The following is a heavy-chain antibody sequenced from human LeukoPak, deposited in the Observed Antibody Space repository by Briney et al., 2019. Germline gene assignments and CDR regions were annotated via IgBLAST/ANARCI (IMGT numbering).Heavy chain of an antibody. CDR2: ISGSGGST. Sequence: GGSLRLSCAASGFTFSSYAMSWVRQAPGKGLEWVSAISGSGGSTYYADSVKGRFTISRDNSKNTLYLQMNSLRAEDTAVYYCAKDRQIVVVFNWFDPWGQGTLVTVSS. CDR3: AKDRQIVVVFNWFDP. D-gene: IGHD2-2*01. J-gene: IGHJ5*02. CDR1: GFTFSSYA. V-gene: IGHV3-23*01.